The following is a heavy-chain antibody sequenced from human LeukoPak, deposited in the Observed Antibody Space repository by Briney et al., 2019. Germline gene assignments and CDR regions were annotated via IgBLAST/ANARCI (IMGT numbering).Heavy chain of an antibody. CDR2: MYTGGTT. CDR1: GFTVSGTH. V-gene: IGHV3-53*01. J-gene: IGHJ4*02. Sequence: GGSLRLSCAASGFTVSGTHMSWARQAPGKGLEWVAAMYTGGTTYYADSVTGRFTISRDNSKNTLYLHMNSLRAEDTAVYYCAKDEATSGGGLASWGQGTLVSVSS. D-gene: IGHD3-16*01. CDR3: AKDEATSGGGLAS.